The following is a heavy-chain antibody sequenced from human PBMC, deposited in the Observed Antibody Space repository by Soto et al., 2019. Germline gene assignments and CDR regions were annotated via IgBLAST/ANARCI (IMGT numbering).Heavy chain of an antibody. Sequence: EVQLVESGGGLVQPGGSLRLSCAASEFTFSSYTMNWVRQAPGKGLAWVSYISSSSSTVYYADSVKGRFTISRDSAKNSLYLQMNSLRDEDTAVYYCARGDYGMDVWGQGTTVTVSS. J-gene: IGHJ6*02. CDR3: ARGDYGMDV. CDR2: ISSSSSTV. V-gene: IGHV3-48*02. CDR1: EFTFSSYT.